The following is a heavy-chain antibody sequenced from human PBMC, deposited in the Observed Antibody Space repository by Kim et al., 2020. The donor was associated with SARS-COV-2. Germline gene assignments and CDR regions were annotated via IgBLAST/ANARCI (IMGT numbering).Heavy chain of an antibody. CDR3: AKDSTPYYGSGSYLVYYYYGMDV. V-gene: IGHV3-23*01. CDR1: GFTFSSYA. CDR2: ISGSGGST. Sequence: GGSLRLSCAASGFTFSSYAMSWVRQAPGKGLEWVSAISGSGGSTYYADSVKGRFTISRDNSKNTLYLQMNSLRAEDTAVYYCAKDSTPYYGSGSYLVYYYYGMDVWGQGTTVTVSS. D-gene: IGHD3-10*01. J-gene: IGHJ6*02.